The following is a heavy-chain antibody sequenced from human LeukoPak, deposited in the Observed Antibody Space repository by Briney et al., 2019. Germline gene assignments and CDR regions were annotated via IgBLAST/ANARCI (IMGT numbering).Heavy chain of an antibody. CDR3: AELREDYGMDV. CDR2: IYYSGST. J-gene: IGHJ6*02. Sequence: PSETLSLTCTVSGGSISSYYWSWIRQPPGKGLEWIGYIYYSGSTNYNPSLKSRVTISVDTSKNQFSLKLSSVTAADTAVYYCAELREDYGMDVWGQGTTVTVSS. V-gene: IGHV4-59*01. CDR1: GGSISSYY. D-gene: IGHD1-7*01.